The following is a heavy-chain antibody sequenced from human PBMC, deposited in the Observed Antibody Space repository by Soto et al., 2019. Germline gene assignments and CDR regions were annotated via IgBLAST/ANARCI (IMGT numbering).Heavy chain of an antibody. CDR3: AGGGGGYTGCNEF. D-gene: IGHD2-21*01. J-gene: IGHJ4*02. CDR2: IIPVFQTA. Sequence: QEQLVQSGAEVKKPGSSVKVSCKASGGLFSSYPISWVRQVPGQGLEWMGGIIPVFQTAYYTQRFQGRVTITAEESTNTAYMALSSLRSEDTARYYCAGGGGGYTGCNEFWGQGTLVTVSS. CDR1: GGLFSSYP. V-gene: IGHV1-69*01.